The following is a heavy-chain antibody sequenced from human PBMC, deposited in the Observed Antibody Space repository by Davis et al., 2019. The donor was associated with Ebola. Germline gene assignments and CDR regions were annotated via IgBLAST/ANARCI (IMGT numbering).Heavy chain of an antibody. V-gene: IGHV3-30*04. J-gene: IGHJ6*02. CDR2: VSYDGRHK. CDR1: AFTFSLFA. Sequence: GESLKISCAASAFTFSLFAMHWVRQAPGKGLQWVAVVSYDGRHKYYADSVKGRFTISSYNSKNTFNLQMNSLTAEDTAVYYCARDIGYSDGWPDYYYYGMDVWGQGTTVTVSS. D-gene: IGHD6-19*01. CDR3: ARDIGYSDGWPDYYYYGMDV.